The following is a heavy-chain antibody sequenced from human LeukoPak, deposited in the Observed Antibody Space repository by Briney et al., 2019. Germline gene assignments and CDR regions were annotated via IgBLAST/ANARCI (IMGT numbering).Heavy chain of an antibody. D-gene: IGHD3-10*01. CDR3: ARAYGSGSYYLYYYYMDV. V-gene: IGHV1-18*04. J-gene: IGHJ6*03. Sequence: ASVKVSCKASGYTFTGYYMHWVRQAPGQGLEWMGWISAYNGNTNYAQKLQGRVTMTTDTSTSTAYMELRSLRSDDTAVYYCARAYGSGSYYLYYYYMDVWGKGTTVTVSS. CDR1: GYTFTGYY. CDR2: ISAYNGNT.